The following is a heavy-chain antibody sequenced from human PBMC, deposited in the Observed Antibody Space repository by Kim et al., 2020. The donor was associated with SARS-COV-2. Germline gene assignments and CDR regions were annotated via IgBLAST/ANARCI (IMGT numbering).Heavy chain of an antibody. J-gene: IGHJ6*02. CDR3: ARDRRVATIRGYGMDV. D-gene: IGHD5-12*01. CDR1: GYTFTGYY. Sequence: ASVKVSCKASGYTFTGYYMHWVRQAPGQGLEWMGWINPNSGGTNYAQKFQGRVTMTRDTSISTAYMELSRLRSDDTAVYYCARDRRVATIRGYGMDVWGQGTTVTVSS. CDR2: INPNSGGT. V-gene: IGHV1-2*02.